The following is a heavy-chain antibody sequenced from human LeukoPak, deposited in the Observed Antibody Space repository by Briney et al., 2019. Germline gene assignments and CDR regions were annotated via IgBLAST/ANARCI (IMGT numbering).Heavy chain of an antibody. CDR1: GYTFTGYY. V-gene: IGHV1-2*02. Sequence: ASVKVSRKASGYTFTGYYMHWVRQAPGQGLEWMGWINPNSGGTNYAQKFQGRVTMTRDTSISTAYMELSRLRSDDTAVYYCARVVRGVTFPPAYWGQGTLVTVSS. J-gene: IGHJ4*02. CDR2: INPNSGGT. CDR3: ARVVRGVTFPPAY. D-gene: IGHD2-21*01.